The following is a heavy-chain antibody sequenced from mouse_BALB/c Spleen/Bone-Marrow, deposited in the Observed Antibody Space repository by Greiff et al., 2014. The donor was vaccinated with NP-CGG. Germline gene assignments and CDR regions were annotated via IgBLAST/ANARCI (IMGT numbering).Heavy chain of an antibody. Sequence: LARPGTIYPGNSDTTYNQKFKGKATLTAVTSTSTAYMELSSPTNEDSAVYYCTTLARNKFDYWGQGTTLTVSS. J-gene: IGHJ2*01. CDR3: TTLARNKFDY. V-gene: IGHV1-5*01. D-gene: IGHD3-1*01. CDR2: IYPGNSDT.